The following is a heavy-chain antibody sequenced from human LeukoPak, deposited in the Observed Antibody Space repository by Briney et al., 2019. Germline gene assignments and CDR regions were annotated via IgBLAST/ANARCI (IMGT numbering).Heavy chain of an antibody. CDR1: GYTFTSYD. D-gene: IGHD2-15*01. Sequence: ASMKVSCKASGYTFTSYDINWVRQATGQGLEWMGWMNPNSGNTGYAQKFQGRVTITRITSIGTAYMELSSLRSEDTAVYYCARGGPNDTPDYWGQGTLVTVSS. CDR3: ARGGPNDTPDY. V-gene: IGHV1-8*03. J-gene: IGHJ4*02. CDR2: MNPNSGNT.